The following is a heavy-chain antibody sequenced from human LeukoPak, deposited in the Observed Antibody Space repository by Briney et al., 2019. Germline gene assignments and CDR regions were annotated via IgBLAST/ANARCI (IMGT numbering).Heavy chain of an antibody. CDR2: ISGSGGST. D-gene: IGHD3-22*01. CDR1: GFTFSSYA. J-gene: IGHJ4*02. Sequence: PEGSLRLSCAASGFTFSSYAMSWVRQAPGKGLEWVSAISGSGGSTYYADSVKGRFTISRDNSKNTLYLQMNSLRAEDTAVYYCAKASAMIVVVSKHFDYWGQGTLVTVSS. CDR3: AKASAMIVVVSKHFDY. V-gene: IGHV3-23*01.